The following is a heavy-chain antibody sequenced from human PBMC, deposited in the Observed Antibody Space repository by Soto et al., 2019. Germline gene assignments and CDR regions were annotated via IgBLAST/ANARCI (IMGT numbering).Heavy chain of an antibody. CDR1: GGSISTYY. D-gene: IGHD2-15*01. J-gene: IGHJ5*02. Sequence: SETLSLTCTVSGGSISTYYWSWIRQPPGKGLEWIGHIYYSGSTSYNSSLKSRVTISVDTSKSQLSLKLSSVTAADTAVYYCARVRDCSGGTCYSWWFDPWGQGTLVTVSS. V-gene: IGHV4-59*01. CDR2: IYYSGST. CDR3: ARVRDCSGGTCYSWWFDP.